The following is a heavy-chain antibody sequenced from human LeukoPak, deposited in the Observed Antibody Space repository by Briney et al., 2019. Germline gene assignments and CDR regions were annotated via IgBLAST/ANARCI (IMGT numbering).Heavy chain of an antibody. V-gene: IGHV1-18*01. Sequence: ASVKVSCKASGYTFTSYGISWVRQAPGQGHEWMGWISAYNGNTNYAQKLQGRVTMTTDTSTSTAYMELRSLRSDDTAVYYCARGMAAFYYYGMDVWGQGTTVTASS. J-gene: IGHJ6*02. D-gene: IGHD6-13*01. CDR1: GYTFTSYG. CDR3: ARGMAAFYYYGMDV. CDR2: ISAYNGNT.